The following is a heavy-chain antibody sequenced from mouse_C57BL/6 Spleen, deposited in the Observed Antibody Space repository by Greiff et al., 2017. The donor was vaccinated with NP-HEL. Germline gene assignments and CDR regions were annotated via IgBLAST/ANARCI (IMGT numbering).Heavy chain of an antibody. V-gene: IGHV5-6*02. CDR1: GFTFSSYG. Sequence: EVKLVESGGDLVKPGGSLKLSCAASGFTFSSYGMSWVRQTPDKRLEWVATISSGGSYTYYPDSVKGRFTISRDNAKNTLYLQMSSLKSEDTAMYYCARREGSSGYWFAYWGQGTLVTVSA. D-gene: IGHD3-2*02. CDR3: ARREGSSGYWFAY. J-gene: IGHJ3*01. CDR2: ISSGGSYT.